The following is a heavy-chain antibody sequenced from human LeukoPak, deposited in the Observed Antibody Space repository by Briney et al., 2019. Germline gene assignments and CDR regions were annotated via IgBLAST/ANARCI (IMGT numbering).Heavy chain of an antibody. CDR1: GFTFSSHR. D-gene: IGHD3-22*01. J-gene: IGHJ5*02. CDR2: TSSSGSPT. Sequence: GGSLRLSCAASGFTFSSHRMSWVRQAPGKGLEWISYTSSSGSPTYYADSVKGRFTISRDNAKNSLSLQMNSLRAEDTAVYYCARGGSRYDSSGYYPWGQGTLVTVSS. V-gene: IGHV3-48*03. CDR3: ARGGSRYDSSGYYP.